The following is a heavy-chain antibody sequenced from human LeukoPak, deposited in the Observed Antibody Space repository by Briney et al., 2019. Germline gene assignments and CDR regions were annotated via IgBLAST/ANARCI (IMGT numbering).Heavy chain of an antibody. D-gene: IGHD5-18*01. CDR3: AIRTADSYGFDAFDI. V-gene: IGHV1-24*01. J-gene: IGHJ3*02. Sequence: GASVTVSCKVSGYTLTELCMHGVRQAPGKRLKWMGGFDPEDGETIYAQKFQGRVTMTEDTSTDTAYMELSSLRSEDTAVYYCAIRTADSYGFDAFDIWGQGTMVTVSS. CDR1: GYTLTELC. CDR2: FDPEDGET.